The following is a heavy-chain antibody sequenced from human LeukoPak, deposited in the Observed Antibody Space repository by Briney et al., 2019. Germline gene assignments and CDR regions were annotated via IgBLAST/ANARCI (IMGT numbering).Heavy chain of an antibody. V-gene: IGHV3-11*01. CDR1: GFTFSDCH. CDR3: ARGPVSSSGFFGY. D-gene: IGHD6-19*01. CDR2: ISSSGGTI. J-gene: IGHJ4*02. Sequence: PGGSLRLSCAASGFTFSDCHMSWIRQAPGKGLEWVSYISSSGGTISYADSVKGRFTISRDNAKNSLYLQMNSLRAEDTAVYYRARGPVSSSGFFGYWGQGTLVTVSS.